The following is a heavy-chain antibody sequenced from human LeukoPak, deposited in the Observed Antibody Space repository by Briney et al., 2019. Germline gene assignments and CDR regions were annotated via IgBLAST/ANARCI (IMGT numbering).Heavy chain of an antibody. CDR1: RGTFSSYA. J-gene: IGHJ6*04. CDR2: IIPIFGTA. D-gene: IGHD3-16*02. CDR3: ARARYDYVWGSYRYTEYYYYYGMDV. V-gene: IGHV1-69*13. Sequence: AASVKVSCTASRGTFSSYAISWVPQAPGQGLEWMGGIIPIFGTANYAQKFQGRVTITADESTSTAYMELSSLRSEDTAVYYCARARYDYVWGSYRYTEYYYYYGMDVWGKGTTVTVSS.